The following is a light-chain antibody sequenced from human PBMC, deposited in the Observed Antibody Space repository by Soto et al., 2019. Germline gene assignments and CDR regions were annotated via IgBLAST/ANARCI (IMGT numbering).Light chain of an antibody. CDR1: SSDVGGYDY. CDR2: DVS. J-gene: IGLJ2*01. Sequence: QSALTQPRSVSGSPGQSVTISCSGTSSDVGGYDYVSWYQQSPDKAPKLMIFDVSERPAGVPDRFAASKSGNTASLTISGLQAEDEADYYCFSYAGTYTPVVFGGGTKVTVL. CDR3: FSYAGTYTPVV. V-gene: IGLV2-11*01.